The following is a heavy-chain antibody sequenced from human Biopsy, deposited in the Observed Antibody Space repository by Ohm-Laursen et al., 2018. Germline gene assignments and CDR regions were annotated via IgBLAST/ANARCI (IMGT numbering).Heavy chain of an antibody. CDR2: VFYRGDT. J-gene: IGHJ6*02. CDR3: ARDVKRYCSGTSCYSGYFGMDV. V-gene: IGHV4-61*01. CDR1: GGSVRGSFYF. D-gene: IGHD2-2*01. Sequence: PSGTLSLTLSVSGGSVRGSFYFWSWVRPPPREGLGWVGGVFYRGDTHYNPSLKSRLTISVDTSKNQFSLNLNSVTAADTAVYFCARDVKRYCSGTSCYSGYFGMDVWGQGTTVTVS.